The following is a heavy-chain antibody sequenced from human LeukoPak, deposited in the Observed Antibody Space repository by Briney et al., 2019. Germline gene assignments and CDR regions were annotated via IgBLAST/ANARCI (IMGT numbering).Heavy chain of an antibody. CDR3: ASGLTGPPYYYYSYMDV. CDR1: GYTFTSYA. D-gene: IGHD3-9*01. CDR2: IIPIFGTA. V-gene: IGHV1-69*13. Sequence: GASVKVSCKASGYTFTSYAISWVRQAPGQGLEWMGGIIPIFGTANYAQKFQGRVTITADESTSTAYMELSSLRSEDTAVYYCASGLTGPPYYYYSYMDVWGKGTTVTISS. J-gene: IGHJ6*03.